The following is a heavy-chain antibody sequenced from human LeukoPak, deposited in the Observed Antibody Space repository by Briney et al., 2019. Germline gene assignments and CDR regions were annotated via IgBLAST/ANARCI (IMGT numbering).Heavy chain of an antibody. CDR2: ISWNSGSI. Sequence: GGSLRLSCAASGFTFDDYAMHWVRQAPGKGLEWVSGISWNSGSIGYADSVKGRFTISRDNAKNSLYLQMNSLRAEDTAVYYCATLTHTTYYYDSSGYYIDYWGQGTLVTVSS. CDR3: ATLTHTTYYYDSSGYYIDY. D-gene: IGHD3-22*01. J-gene: IGHJ4*02. V-gene: IGHV3-9*01. CDR1: GFTFDDYA.